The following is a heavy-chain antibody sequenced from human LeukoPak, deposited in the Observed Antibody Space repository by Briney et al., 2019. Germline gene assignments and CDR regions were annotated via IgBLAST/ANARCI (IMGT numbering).Heavy chain of an antibody. CDR2: INPNSGGT. J-gene: IGHJ4*02. Sequence: ASVKVSCKASGYTFTGYYMHWVRQAPGQGLEWMGWINPNSGGTNYAQKFQGRVTMTRDTSISTAYMELSRLRSDDTAVYYCARDGYSSGWPGGYWGQGTLVTVFS. V-gene: IGHV1-2*02. CDR1: GYTFTGYY. D-gene: IGHD6-19*01. CDR3: ARDGYSSGWPGGY.